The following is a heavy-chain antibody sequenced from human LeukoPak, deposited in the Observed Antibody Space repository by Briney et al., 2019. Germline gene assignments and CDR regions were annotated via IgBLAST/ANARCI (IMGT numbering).Heavy chain of an antibody. CDR2: IYPGDSDT. D-gene: IGHD1-26*01. CDR1: GYSFTSYW. CDR3: ARHSSIVGATNDYFDY. Sequence: GESLKISCKGSGYSFTSYWISWVRQMPGKGLEWMGIIYPGDSDTRYSPSFQGQVTISADKSISTAYLQWSSLKASDTAIYYCARHSSIVGATNDYFDYWGQGTLVTVSS. J-gene: IGHJ4*02. V-gene: IGHV5-51*01.